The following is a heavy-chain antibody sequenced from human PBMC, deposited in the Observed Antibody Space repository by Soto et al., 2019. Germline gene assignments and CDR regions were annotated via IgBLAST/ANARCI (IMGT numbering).Heavy chain of an antibody. V-gene: IGHV3-23*01. D-gene: IGHD1-20*01. J-gene: IGHJ4*02. Sequence: EVQLLESGGDLVQPGGCLKLSCAASGFTFSTYAMSWVRQAPGKGLEWVSTISGSGGSTYYADSVKGRFTISRDNSKNTLYLQRNSLRGEDTDVYYCAKEGGYNWNDPVDHWGQGTLVTVSS. CDR1: GFTFSTYA. CDR3: AKEGGYNWNDPVDH. CDR2: ISGSGGST.